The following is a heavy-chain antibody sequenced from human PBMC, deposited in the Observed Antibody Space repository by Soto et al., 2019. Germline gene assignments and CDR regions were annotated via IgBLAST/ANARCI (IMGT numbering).Heavy chain of an antibody. CDR3: ARAWRCAQYYYGSGARCYYGMDV. Sequence: PSETLSLTCAVYGGSFSGYYWSWIRQPPGKGLEWIGEINHSGSTNYNPSLKSRVTISVDTSKNQFSLKLSSVTAADTAVYYCARAWRCAQYYYGSGARCYYGMDVWGQGTTVTVSS. D-gene: IGHD3-10*01. CDR1: GGSFSGYY. V-gene: IGHV4-34*01. CDR2: INHSGST. J-gene: IGHJ6*02.